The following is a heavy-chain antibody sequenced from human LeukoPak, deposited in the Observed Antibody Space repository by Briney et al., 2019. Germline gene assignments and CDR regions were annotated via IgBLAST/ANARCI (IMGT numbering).Heavy chain of an antibody. CDR2: ISGSGGST. J-gene: IGHJ4*02. D-gene: IGHD6-19*01. Sequence: GGSLRLSCAASGFTFSSYAMTWVRRAPGKGLEWVSAISGSGGSTHYADSVKGRFTISRDNSKNTLYLQMNSLRAEDAAVYYCAKDRSSSGWYYFDYWGQGTLVTVPS. CDR3: AKDRSSSGWYYFDY. CDR1: GFTFSSYA. V-gene: IGHV3-23*01.